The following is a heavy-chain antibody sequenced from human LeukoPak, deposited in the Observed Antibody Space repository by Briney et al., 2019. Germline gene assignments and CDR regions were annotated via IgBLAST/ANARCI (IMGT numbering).Heavy chain of an antibody. CDR1: GYTFTGYY. J-gene: IGHJ4*02. CDR2: INPNSGGT. D-gene: IGHD3-22*01. V-gene: IGHV1-2*06. Sequence: GASVKVSCKTSGYTFTGYYMHWVRQAPGQGLERMGRINPNSGGTNYAQKFQGRVTMTRDTSISTAYMELSRLRSDDTAVYYCARPSSGSNFDYWGQGTLVTVSS. CDR3: ARPSSGSNFDY.